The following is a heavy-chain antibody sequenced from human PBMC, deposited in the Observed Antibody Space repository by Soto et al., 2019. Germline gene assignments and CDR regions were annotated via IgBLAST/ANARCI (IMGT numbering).Heavy chain of an antibody. CDR1: GFTFSSYA. J-gene: IGHJ4*02. CDR3: ARKVDTAMVHYFDY. V-gene: IGHV3-30-3*01. CDR2: ISYDGSNK. D-gene: IGHD5-18*01. Sequence: PGGSLRLSCAASGFTFSSYAMHWVRQAPGKGLEWVAVISYDGSNKYYADSVKGRFTISRDNSKNTLYLQMNSLRAEDTAVYYCARKVDTAMVHYFDYWGQGTLVTVSS.